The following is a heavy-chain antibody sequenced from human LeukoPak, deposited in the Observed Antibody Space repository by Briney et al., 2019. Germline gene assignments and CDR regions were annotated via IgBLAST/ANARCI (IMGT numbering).Heavy chain of an antibody. V-gene: IGHV4-59*01. Sequence: PSETLSLTCTVSGGSISSYYWSWIRQPPGKGLEWIGYIYYSGSTNYNPSLKSRVTISVDTSKSQFSLRLNSVTAADTAVYYCASSMPYYYDSSGCIYGGNFDSWGQGILVTVSS. CDR1: GGSISSYY. D-gene: IGHD3-22*01. CDR3: ASSMPYYYDSSGCIYGGNFDS. J-gene: IGHJ4*02. CDR2: IYYSGST.